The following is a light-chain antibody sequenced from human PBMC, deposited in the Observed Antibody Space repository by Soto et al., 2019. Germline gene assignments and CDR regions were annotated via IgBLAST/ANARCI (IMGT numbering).Light chain of an antibody. CDR2: DAS. CDR3: QQSYMDPIT. CDR1: QSIRTY. Sequence: DLQMTQSPSSQSESVGNRVTITCRASQSIRTYINWYQKKTGKAPNLLIYDASRLQSGVPSRFSGSGGGTDFTLSISSVQPEDFATYFCQQSYMDPITFGQGTRLE. J-gene: IGKJ5*01. V-gene: IGKV1-39*01.